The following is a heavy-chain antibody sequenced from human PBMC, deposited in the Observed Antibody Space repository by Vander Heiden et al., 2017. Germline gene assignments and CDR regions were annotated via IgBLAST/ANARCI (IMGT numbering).Heavy chain of an antibody. J-gene: IGHJ2*01. CDR1: GFTFSSYD. CDR3: ARAYYYDSSGYYYGLQAWYFDL. CDR2: IGTAGDT. V-gene: IGHV3-13*01. D-gene: IGHD3-22*01. Sequence: EVQLVESGGGLVQPGGSLRLSCAASGFTFSSYDMHWVRQATGKGLEWVSAIGTAGDTYYPGSVKGRFTISRENAKNSLYLQMNSLRAGDTAVYYCARAYYYDSSGYYYGLQAWYFDLWGRGTLVTVSS.